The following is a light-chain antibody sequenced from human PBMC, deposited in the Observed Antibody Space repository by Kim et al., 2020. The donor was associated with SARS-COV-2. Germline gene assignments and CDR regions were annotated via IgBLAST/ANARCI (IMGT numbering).Light chain of an antibody. CDR3: QQFGNSPLT. CDR2: GPS. Sequence: SPGETATLSCRASQRVTSTYVAWYQQKPGQAPRLLIYGPSTRATGIPDRFSGSGSGTDFTLTISRLEPEDFAVYYCQQFGNSPLTFGPGTKVDIK. V-gene: IGKV3-20*01. CDR1: QRVTSTY. J-gene: IGKJ3*01.